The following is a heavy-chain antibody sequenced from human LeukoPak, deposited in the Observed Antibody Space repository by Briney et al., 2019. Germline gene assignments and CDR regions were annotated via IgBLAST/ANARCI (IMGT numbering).Heavy chain of an antibody. J-gene: IGHJ1*01. Sequence: QPGGSLRLSCAGSGFTFSSYWMHWVRQAPGKGLVWVSRIKSDGSSTSYADSVKGRFTIARGNAKNTLYLQMNSLRPEDTAVYYCARNDYLEDWGQGTLVTVPS. CDR3: ARNDYLED. CDR1: GFTFSSYW. CDR2: IKSDGSST. V-gene: IGHV3-74*01.